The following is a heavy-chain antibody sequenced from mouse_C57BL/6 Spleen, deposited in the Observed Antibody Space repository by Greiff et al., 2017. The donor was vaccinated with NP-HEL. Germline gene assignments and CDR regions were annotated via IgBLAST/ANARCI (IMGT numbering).Heavy chain of an antibody. CDR1: GFTYSDYG. V-gene: IGHV5-17*01. J-gene: IGHJ1*03. CDR2: ISSGSSTI. Sequence: EVKLVESGGGLVKPGGSLKLSCAASGFTYSDYGMHWVRQAPEKGLEWVAYISSGSSTIYYADTVKGRFTISRDNAKNTLFLQMTSLRSEDTAMYYCAITPVVANGYFDVWGTGTTVTVSS. D-gene: IGHD1-1*01. CDR3: AITPVVANGYFDV.